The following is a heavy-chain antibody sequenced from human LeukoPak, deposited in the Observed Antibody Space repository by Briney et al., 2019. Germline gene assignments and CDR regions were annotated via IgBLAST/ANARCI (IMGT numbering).Heavy chain of an antibody. Sequence: GGSLRLSCAASGFTFSSCAMSWVRQAPGKGLEWVSAISGSGGSTYYADSVKGRFTISRDNSKNTLYLQMNSLRAEDTAVYYCAKQGAVVPAARFDYWGQGTLVTVSS. D-gene: IGHD2-2*01. CDR3: AKQGAVVPAARFDY. CDR2: ISGSGGST. J-gene: IGHJ4*02. CDR1: GFTFSSCA. V-gene: IGHV3-23*01.